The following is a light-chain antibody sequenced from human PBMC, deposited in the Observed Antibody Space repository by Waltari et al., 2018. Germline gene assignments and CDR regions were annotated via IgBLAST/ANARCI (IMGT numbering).Light chain of an antibody. CDR1: QSVSSSY. V-gene: IGKV3-20*01. J-gene: IGKJ4*01. Sequence: EIVLTQSPGTLSLSPGELATLSCRASQSVSSSYLAWYQQKPGQAPRLLIYGASSRATGIPDRFSGSGSGTDFTLTISRLEPEDFAMFYCQQYGSSTGLTFGGGTKVEIK. CDR3: QQYGSSTGLT. CDR2: GAS.